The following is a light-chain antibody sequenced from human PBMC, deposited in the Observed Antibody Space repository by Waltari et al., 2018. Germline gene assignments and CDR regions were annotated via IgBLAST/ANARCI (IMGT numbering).Light chain of an antibody. CDR3: QVWDSGSDHPGV. J-gene: IGLJ3*02. Sequence: SYVLTQPPSVSVAPGKTASITCGGDTIRTKSVHWYQQRPGQAPGLGICYDSDRPPGIPERFSGSNSGNTATLTISRGEAGDEADYYCQVWDSGSDHPGVFGGGTKLTVL. V-gene: IGLV3-21*01. CDR2: YDS. CDR1: TIRTKS.